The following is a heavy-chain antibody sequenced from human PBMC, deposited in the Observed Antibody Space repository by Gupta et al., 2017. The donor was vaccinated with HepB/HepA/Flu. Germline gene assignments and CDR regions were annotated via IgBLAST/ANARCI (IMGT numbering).Heavy chain of an antibody. D-gene: IGHD5-12*01. Sequence: QLQLQESGPGLVKPSETLSLTCTVSGGSISSSSYYWGWIRQPPGKGLEWIGSIYYSGSTYYNPSLKSRVTISVDTSKNQFSLKLSSVTAADTAVYYCARGDIVATMFDYWGQGTLVTVSS. CDR3: ARGDIVATMFDY. J-gene: IGHJ4*02. V-gene: IGHV4-39*01. CDR1: GGSISSSSYY. CDR2: IYYSGST.